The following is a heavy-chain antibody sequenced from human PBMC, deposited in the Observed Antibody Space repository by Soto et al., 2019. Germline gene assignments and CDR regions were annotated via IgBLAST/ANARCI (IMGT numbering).Heavy chain of an antibody. Sequence: QLQLQESGPGLVKPSETLSLTCTVSGGSISSSSYYWGWIRQPPGKGLEWIGSIYYSGSTYYNPSLKSRVTISVDTSKNQFSLKLSSVTAADTAVYYCARLGYYGSGSPPLGYWGQGTLVTVSS. CDR2: IYYSGST. D-gene: IGHD3-10*01. CDR3: ARLGYYGSGSPPLGY. J-gene: IGHJ4*02. V-gene: IGHV4-39*01. CDR1: GGSISSSSYY.